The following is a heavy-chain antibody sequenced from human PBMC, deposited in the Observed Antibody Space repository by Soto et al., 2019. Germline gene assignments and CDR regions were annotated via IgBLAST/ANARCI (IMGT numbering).Heavy chain of an antibody. CDR3: ARMGGVPYYYYGMDV. CDR2: INGYNGNT. D-gene: IGHD3-16*01. CDR1: GYTFTSYG. Sequence: QVQLVQSGAEVKKPGASVKVSCKASGYTFTSYGISWVRQAPGQGLEWMGWINGYNGNTNHAQKLQGRVTMSTDTSTSTAYMELRSLRSDDSAVYYCARMGGVPYYYYGMDVWGQGTTVTVSS. V-gene: IGHV1-18*01. J-gene: IGHJ6*02.